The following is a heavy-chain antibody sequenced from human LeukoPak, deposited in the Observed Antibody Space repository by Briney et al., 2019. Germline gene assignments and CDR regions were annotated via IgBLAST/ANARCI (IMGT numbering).Heavy chain of an antibody. CDR3: ARHPCTSTTCYSVHAFDI. D-gene: IGHD2-2*02. Sequence: GESLKISCKGSGYSFTNYWIAWVRQVPGKGLEWMGIIYPTDSDARYSPSFQGQVTISVDKSISTAYLQWSSLKASDTAMDYCARHPCTSTTCYSVHAFDIWGQGTMVTVSS. V-gene: IGHV5-51*01. CDR1: GYSFTNYW. J-gene: IGHJ3*02. CDR2: IYPTDSDA.